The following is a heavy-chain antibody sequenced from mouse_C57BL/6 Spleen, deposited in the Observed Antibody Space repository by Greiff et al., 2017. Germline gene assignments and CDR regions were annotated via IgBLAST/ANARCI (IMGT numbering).Heavy chain of an antibody. V-gene: IGHV1-54*01. CDR1: GYAFPIYL. CDR2: IDPGSGGT. J-gene: IGHJ2*01. D-gene: IGHD1-1*01. Sequence: QVQLQQPGAELVRPGTSVKVSCKASGYAFPIYLIAWVKQRPGQGLEWIGVIDPGSGGTNYNEKFKGKATLTADKSSSTAYMQLSSLTSEDSAVYFCARGAYYGSSYGLDYWGQGTTLTVSS. CDR3: ARGAYYGSSYGLDY.